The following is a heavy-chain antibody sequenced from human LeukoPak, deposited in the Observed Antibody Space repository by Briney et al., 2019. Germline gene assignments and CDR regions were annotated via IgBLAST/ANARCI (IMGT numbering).Heavy chain of an antibody. V-gene: IGHV3-30-3*01. D-gene: IGHD2-15*01. J-gene: IGHJ4*02. Sequence: PGRSLRLSCAASGFTFSSYAMHWVRQAPGKGLEWVAVISYDGSNKYYADSVKGRFTISRDNSKNTLYLQMNSLRAEDTAVYYCAGRKSRGSDYWGQGTLVTVSS. CDR1: GFTFSSYA. CDR3: AGRKSRGSDY. CDR2: ISYDGSNK.